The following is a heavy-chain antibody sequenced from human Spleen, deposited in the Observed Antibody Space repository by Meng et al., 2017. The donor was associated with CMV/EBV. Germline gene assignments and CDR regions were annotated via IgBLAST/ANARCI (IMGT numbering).Heavy chain of an antibody. D-gene: IGHD6-13*01. J-gene: IGHJ4*02. CDR3: ARAGEAGYSSSWALDY. CDR2: IYTSGST. V-gene: IGHV4-4*07. Sequence: RLQDSGPGLLKPSGTLSLTCTGSGGSISSYYWGWIRQPAGKGLEWIGRIYTSGSTNYNPSLKSRVTMSVDTSKNQFSLKLSSVSAADTAVYYCARAGEAGYSSSWALDYWGQGTLVTVSS. CDR1: GGSISSYY.